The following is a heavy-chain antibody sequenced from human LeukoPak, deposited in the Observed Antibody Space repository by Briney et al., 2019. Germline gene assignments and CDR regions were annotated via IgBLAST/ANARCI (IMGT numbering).Heavy chain of an antibody. V-gene: IGHV3-21*01. J-gene: IGHJ3*02. CDR3: ARVVDTPMVLYGAFDI. Sequence: GGSLRLSCAASGFTFSNYSMNWVRQAPGKGLEWVSSISSNSKYIYYADSVKGRFTISRDNARNSLYLQMNSLRAEDTAVYYCARVVDTPMVLYGAFDIWGQGTMVTVSS. CDR2: ISSNSKYI. D-gene: IGHD5-18*01. CDR1: GFTFSNYS.